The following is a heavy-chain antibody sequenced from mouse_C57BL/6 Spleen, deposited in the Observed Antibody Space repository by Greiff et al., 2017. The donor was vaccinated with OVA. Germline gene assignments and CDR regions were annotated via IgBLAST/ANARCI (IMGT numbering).Heavy chain of an antibody. CDR3: ARRGLPLFDY. D-gene: IGHD2-2*01. V-gene: IGHV1-64*01. J-gene: IGHJ2*01. CDR1: GYTFTSYW. Sequence: QVHVKQPGAELVKPGASVKLSCKASGYTFTSYWMHWVKQRPGQGLEWIGMIHPNSGSTNYNEKFKSKATLTVDKSSSTAFMQLSSLTSEDSAVYYCARRGLPLFDYWGQGTTLTVSS. CDR2: IHPNSGST.